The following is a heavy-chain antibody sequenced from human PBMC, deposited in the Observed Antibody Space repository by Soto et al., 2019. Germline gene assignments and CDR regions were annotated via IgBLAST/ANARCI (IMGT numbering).Heavy chain of an antibody. Sequence: QVQLVQSGAEVKKPGSSVKVSCKASGGTFSSYANSWVRQAPGQGLEWMGGIIPIFGTADYAQKFQGRVTITADESTSPAYMELSSLRSEDTAVYYCAKESASNYYYGMDVWGQGTTVTVSS. CDR2: IIPIFGTA. CDR3: AKESASNYYYGMDV. J-gene: IGHJ6*02. V-gene: IGHV1-69*12. CDR1: GGTFSSYA.